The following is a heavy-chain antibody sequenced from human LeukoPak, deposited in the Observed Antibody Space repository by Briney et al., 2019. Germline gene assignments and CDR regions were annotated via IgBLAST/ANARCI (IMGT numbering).Heavy chain of an antibody. Sequence: GESLQISFQGSGFSFTSYWIGWVRPMPGKGMEWMGIIYPGDSDTRYSPSFQGQVTISADKSISTAYLQWSSLKASDTAMYYCARHQNRGDYDYWGQGTLVTVSS. D-gene: IGHD4-17*01. CDR3: ARHQNRGDYDY. V-gene: IGHV5-51*01. CDR2: IYPGDSDT. J-gene: IGHJ4*02. CDR1: GFSFTSYW.